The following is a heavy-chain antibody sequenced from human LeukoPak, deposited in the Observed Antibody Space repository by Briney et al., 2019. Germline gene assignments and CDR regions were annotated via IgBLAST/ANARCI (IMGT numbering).Heavy chain of an antibody. D-gene: IGHD2-8*01. CDR3: ARVPTYCTNGVCAGVFDP. J-gene: IGHJ5*02. CDR1: GGSISSGDYY. Sequence: SETLSLTCTVSGGSISSGDYYWSWIRQPPGKGLEWIGSIYYSGSTYYNPSLKSRVTISVDTSKNQFSLKLSSVTAADTAVYYCARVPTYCTNGVCAGVFDPWGQGTLVTVSS. CDR2: IYYSGST. V-gene: IGHV4-30-4*02.